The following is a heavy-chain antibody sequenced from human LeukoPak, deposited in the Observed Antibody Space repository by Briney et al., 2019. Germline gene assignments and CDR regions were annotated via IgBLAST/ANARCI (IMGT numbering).Heavy chain of an antibody. CDR3: AREGSPLTS. CDR1: GGSFSGYY. J-gene: IGHJ4*02. CDR2: INHSGST. V-gene: IGHV4-34*01. D-gene: IGHD1-26*01. Sequence: SETLSLTCAVYGGSFSGYYCSWIRQPPGKGLEWIGEINHSGSTNYNPSLKSRVTMSVDTSKNHFSLKLSSVTAAGTAVYYCAREGSPLTSWGQGTLVTVSS.